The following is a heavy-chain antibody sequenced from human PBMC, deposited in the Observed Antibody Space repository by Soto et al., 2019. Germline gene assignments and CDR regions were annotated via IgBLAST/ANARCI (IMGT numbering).Heavy chain of an antibody. CDR3: AREGHDSSDLEYAFDI. CDR1: GFTFSSYE. D-gene: IGHD3-22*01. Sequence: GGSLRLSCAASGFTFSSYEMNWVRQAPGKGLEWVSYISSSGSTIYYADSVKGRFTISRDNAKNSLYLQMNSLRAEDTAVYYCAREGHDSSDLEYAFDIWGQGTTVTVSS. V-gene: IGHV3-48*03. CDR2: ISSSGSTI. J-gene: IGHJ3*02.